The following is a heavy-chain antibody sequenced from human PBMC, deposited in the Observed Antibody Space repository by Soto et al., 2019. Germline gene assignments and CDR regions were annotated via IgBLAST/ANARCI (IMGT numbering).Heavy chain of an antibody. Sequence: PSETLSLTCTVSGGSISSYYWSWILQPPWKGLEWIGYIYYSGSTNYNPSLKSRVTISVDTSKNQFSLKLSSVTAADTAVYYCARAGAGSGWTGQYYYYMDVWGKGTTVTVSS. D-gene: IGHD6-19*01. CDR1: GGSISSYY. J-gene: IGHJ6*03. CDR3: ARAGAGSGWTGQYYYYMDV. V-gene: IGHV4-59*01. CDR2: IYYSGST.